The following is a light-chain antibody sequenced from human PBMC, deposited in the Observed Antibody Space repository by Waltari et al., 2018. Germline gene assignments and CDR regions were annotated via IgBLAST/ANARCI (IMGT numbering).Light chain of an antibody. V-gene: IGLV2-11*01. Sequence: QSALTQPASVSGSPGQSVTISCTGASSDIGGYDIVSWFQQHPGDAPKLIICDVSKRPSGVSGRFSGSKSGNTASLTISGLQSEDESDYYCCSYAGNYTYVFGTGTRVTVL. CDR1: SSDIGGYDI. CDR2: DVS. CDR3: CSYAGNYTYV. J-gene: IGLJ3*02.